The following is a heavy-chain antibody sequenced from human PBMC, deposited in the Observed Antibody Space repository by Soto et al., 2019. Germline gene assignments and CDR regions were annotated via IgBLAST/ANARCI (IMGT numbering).Heavy chain of an antibody. CDR1: GGSISSGGYY. CDR2: IYYSGST. V-gene: IGHV4-31*03. D-gene: IGHD6-6*01. J-gene: IGHJ6*02. CDR3: AREYSSSYYYYYGMDV. Sequence: QVQLQESGPGLVKPSQTLSLTCTVSGGSISSGGYYWSWIRQHPGKGLEWIGYIYYSGSTYYNPSLKSRVTISVXTXKXXFSLKLSSVTAADTAVYYCAREYSSSYYYYYGMDVWGRGTTVTVSS.